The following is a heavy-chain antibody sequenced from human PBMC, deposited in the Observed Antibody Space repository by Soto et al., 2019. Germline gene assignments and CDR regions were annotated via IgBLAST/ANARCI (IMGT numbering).Heavy chain of an antibody. CDR1: GYTFTSYA. V-gene: IGHV1-3*01. Sequence: ASVKVSCKASGYTFTSYAMHWVRQAPGQRLEWMGWINAGNGNTKYSQKFQGRVTITRDTSASTAYMELSSLRSEDTAVYYCARGGSGWYPNWFYPWGQGTLVTVSS. CDR2: INAGNGNT. D-gene: IGHD6-19*01. CDR3: ARGGSGWYPNWFYP. J-gene: IGHJ5*02.